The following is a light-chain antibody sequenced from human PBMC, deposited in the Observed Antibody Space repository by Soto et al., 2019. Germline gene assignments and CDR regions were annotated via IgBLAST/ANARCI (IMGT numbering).Light chain of an antibody. CDR3: QQLSSDPLT. J-gene: IGKJ5*01. CDR1: QGMSTY. CDR2: AAS. Sequence: DSQWTQSPSFLSASVQDIVTITCRATQGMSTYFAWYQQKPGKAPNLLIYAASTLQSGVPSRLSGSGSGTEFTLTISRLQPEEFATYYFQQLSSDPLTFRQATRVEIK. V-gene: IGKV1-9*01.